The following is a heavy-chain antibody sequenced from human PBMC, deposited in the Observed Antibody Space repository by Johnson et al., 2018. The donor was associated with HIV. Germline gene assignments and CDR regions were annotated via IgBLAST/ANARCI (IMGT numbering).Heavy chain of an antibody. D-gene: IGHD4-17*01. CDR1: GFTFSSYA. CDR2: ISGSGGST. Sequence: EVQLVESGGGLVQPGGSLRLSCAASGFTFSSYAMNWVRQAPGKGLKWVSSISGSGGSTYYADSVKGRFTISRDNSKNTLYLQMSSLRADDTAVYYCAKDPSTVTTFYAFDIWGQGTMVTVSS. CDR3: AKDPSTVTTFYAFDI. V-gene: IGHV3-23*04. J-gene: IGHJ3*02.